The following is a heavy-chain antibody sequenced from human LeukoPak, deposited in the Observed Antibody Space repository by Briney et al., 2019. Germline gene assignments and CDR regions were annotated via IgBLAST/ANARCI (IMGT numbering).Heavy chain of an antibody. D-gene: IGHD3-16*01. CDR3: ARGRLYDYVWGSYYV. Sequence: ASVKVSCRASGYTFTSYDINWVRQATGQGLEWMGWMNPNSGNTGYAQKFQGRVTMTRNTSISTAYMELSSLRSEDTAVYYCARGRLYDYVWGSYYVWGQGTLVTVSS. CDR2: MNPNSGNT. CDR1: GYTFTSYD. V-gene: IGHV1-8*01. J-gene: IGHJ4*02.